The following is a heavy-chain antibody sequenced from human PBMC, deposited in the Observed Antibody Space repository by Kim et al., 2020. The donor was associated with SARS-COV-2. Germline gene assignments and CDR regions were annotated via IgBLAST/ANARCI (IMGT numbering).Heavy chain of an antibody. Sequence: GGSLRLSCAASGFTFSSYGMHWVRQAPGKGLEWVAVISYDGSNKYYADSVKGRFTISRDNSKNTLYLQMNSLRAEDTAVYYCAKDHFDIHVLRYFDWLLPDYWGQGTLVTVSS. D-gene: IGHD3-9*01. CDR2: ISYDGSNK. V-gene: IGHV3-30*18. CDR3: AKDHFDIHVLRYFDWLLPDY. CDR1: GFTFSSYG. J-gene: IGHJ4*02.